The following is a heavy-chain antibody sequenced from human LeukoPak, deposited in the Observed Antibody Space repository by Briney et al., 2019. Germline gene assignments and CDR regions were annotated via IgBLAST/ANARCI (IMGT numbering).Heavy chain of an antibody. D-gene: IGHD2-15*01. CDR2: IHTSGST. V-gene: IGHV4-4*09. Sequence: SETLSLACTVSGGSSSTYYWTWIRQPPGKGLEWIGYIHTSGSTNYNPSLKSRVTMSVDTSKNQFSLRLSSVTAADTAVYYCARPGQSSWWVYFNYWGQGTLVTVSS. CDR1: GGSSSTYY. J-gene: IGHJ4*02. CDR3: ARPGQSSWWVYFNY.